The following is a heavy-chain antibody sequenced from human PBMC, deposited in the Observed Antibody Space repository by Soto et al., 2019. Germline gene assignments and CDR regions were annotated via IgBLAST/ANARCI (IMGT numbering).Heavy chain of an antibody. CDR2: IYYSGST. CDR3: ARDSNGADAFDI. V-gene: IGHV4-31*03. Sequence: SETLSLTCTVSGGSISSGGYYWSWIRQHPGKGLEWIGYIYYSGSTYYNPSLKSRVTISVDTSKNQFSLKLSSVTAADTAVYYCARDSNGADAFDIWGQGTMVTVSS. CDR1: GGSISSGGYY. J-gene: IGHJ3*02.